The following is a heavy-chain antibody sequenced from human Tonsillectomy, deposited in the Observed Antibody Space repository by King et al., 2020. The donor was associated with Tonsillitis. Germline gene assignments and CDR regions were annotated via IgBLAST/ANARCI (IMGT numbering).Heavy chain of an antibody. J-gene: IGHJ4*02. CDR3: ARDISAAGTDY. Sequence: VQLVESGGGLVKPGGSLRLSCAASGFTFSDYYMSWIRQAPGKGLEGVSHISKSGSYTNYADSVKGRFTISRNNAKNSLYLQMSSLRAEDTAVYYCARDISAAGTDYWGQGTLVTVSS. CDR2: ISKSGSYT. CDR1: GFTFSDYY. V-gene: IGHV3-11*05. D-gene: IGHD6-13*01.